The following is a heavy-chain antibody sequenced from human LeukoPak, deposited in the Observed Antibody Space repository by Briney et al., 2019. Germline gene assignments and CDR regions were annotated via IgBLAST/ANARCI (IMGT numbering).Heavy chain of an antibody. J-gene: IGHJ4*02. V-gene: IGHV3-53*01. CDR3: ARGSAYSDSSGYYGFDY. Sequence: PGGSLRLSCAASGFTVSSNYMSWVRRAPGKGLEWVSVTYSGGSTYFADSVKGRFTISRDNSKNTLYLQMNSLRAEDTAVYYCARGSAYSDSSGYYGFDYWGQGTLVTVSS. CDR1: GFTVSSNY. D-gene: IGHD3-22*01. CDR2: TYSGGST.